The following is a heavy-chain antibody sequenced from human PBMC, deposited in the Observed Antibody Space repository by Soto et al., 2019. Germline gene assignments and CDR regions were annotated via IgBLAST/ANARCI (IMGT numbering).Heavy chain of an antibody. CDR3: ARDANHGFSSSWFFDY. D-gene: IGHD6-13*01. Sequence: QVQLVESGGGVVQPGRSLRLSCAASGFTFSLYGMHWVRQAPGKGLEWVAITYYDGNNNYYADSVKGRFTISRDNSKNTLFLEMNFPQAEDTAVYYCARDANHGFSSSWFFDYWGQGTLVTVSS. CDR1: GFTFSLYG. J-gene: IGHJ4*02. CDR2: TYYDGNNN. V-gene: IGHV3-33*01.